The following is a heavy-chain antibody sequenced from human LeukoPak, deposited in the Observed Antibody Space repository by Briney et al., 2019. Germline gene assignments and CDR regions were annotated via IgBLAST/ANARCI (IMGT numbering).Heavy chain of an antibody. CDR3: ARPSVRGVSRTFDY. V-gene: IGHV4-39*07. Sequence: SETLSLTCTVSGGIIRDSGYYWGGIRQPPGKGLEWIGTVFYSGRTYYNSSLQSRVTISVDTSKNQFSLNMTSVTAADTAVYYCARPSVRGVSRTFDYWGQGTLVTVSS. CDR1: GGIIRDSGYY. CDR2: VFYSGRT. D-gene: IGHD3-10*01. J-gene: IGHJ4*02.